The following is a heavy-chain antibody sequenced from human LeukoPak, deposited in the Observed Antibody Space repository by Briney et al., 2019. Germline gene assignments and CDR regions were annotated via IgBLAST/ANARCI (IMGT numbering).Heavy chain of an antibody. CDR1: GFVFSDYG. CDR2: IRNDESNK. D-gene: IGHD6-19*01. CDR3: ANPLAVAGGY. J-gene: IGHJ4*02. V-gene: IGHV3-30*02. Sequence: GGSLRLSCAASGFVFSDYGMHWVRQAPGKGLEWVAFIRNDESNKYYAGSVKGRFTISRDNSKNTLYLQMNSLRAEDTAVYYCANPLAVAGGYWGQGTLVTVSS.